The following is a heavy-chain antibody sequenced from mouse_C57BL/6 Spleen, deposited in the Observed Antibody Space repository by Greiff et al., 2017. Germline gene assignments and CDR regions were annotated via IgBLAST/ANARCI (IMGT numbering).Heavy chain of an antibody. CDR1: GYTFTSYW. Sequence: QVHVKQPGAELVRPGSSVKLSCKASGYTFTSYWMHWVKQRPIQGLEWIGNIDPSDSETHYNQKFKDKATLTVDKSSSTAYMQLSSLTSEDSAVYYCARGGPRGSWFAYWGQGTLVTVSA. CDR2: IDPSDSET. J-gene: IGHJ3*01. V-gene: IGHV1-52*01. CDR3: ARGGPRGSWFAY.